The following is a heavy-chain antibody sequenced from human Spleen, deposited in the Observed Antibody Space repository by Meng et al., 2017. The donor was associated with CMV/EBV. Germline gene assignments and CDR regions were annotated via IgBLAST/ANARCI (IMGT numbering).Heavy chain of an antibody. Sequence: GGSLRLSCAASGFTFSSYSMNWVRQAPGKGLEWVSYISSSSSTIYYADSVKGRFTISRDNAKNSLYLQMNSLRAEDTAVYYCARDIAATIYYYYYGMDVWGQGTTVTVSS. J-gene: IGHJ6*02. CDR3: ARDIAATIYYYYYGMDV. D-gene: IGHD6-13*01. V-gene: IGHV3-48*04. CDR2: ISSSSSTI. CDR1: GFTFSSYS.